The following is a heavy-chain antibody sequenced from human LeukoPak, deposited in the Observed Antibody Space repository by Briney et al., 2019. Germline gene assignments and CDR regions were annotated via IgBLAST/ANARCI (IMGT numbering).Heavy chain of an antibody. Sequence: GESLKISCKVSGYSFTTYWIGWVRQMPGKGLEWMGIIYPGDSDTKYSPSFQGQVTISADKPISTAYLQWSSLRAEDTAVYYCAREWFRNAFDIWGQGTMVTVSS. CDR2: IYPGDSDT. D-gene: IGHD3-3*01. V-gene: IGHV5-51*04. CDR3: AREWFRNAFDI. CDR1: GYSFTTYW. J-gene: IGHJ3*02.